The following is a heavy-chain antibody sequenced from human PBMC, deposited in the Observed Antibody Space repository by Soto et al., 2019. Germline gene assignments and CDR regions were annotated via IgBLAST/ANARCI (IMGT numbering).Heavy chain of an antibody. Sequence: GGSLRLSCSASGFTFSSYAMHWVRQAPGKGLEYVSAISSNGGSTYYADSVKGRFTISRDNSKNTLYLQMSSLRAEDTAVYYCTVISDYGGNGYYYGMDVWGQGTTVTVSS. V-gene: IGHV3-64D*08. CDR2: ISSNGGST. D-gene: IGHD4-17*01. CDR1: GFTFSSYA. J-gene: IGHJ6*02. CDR3: TVISDYGGNGYYYGMDV.